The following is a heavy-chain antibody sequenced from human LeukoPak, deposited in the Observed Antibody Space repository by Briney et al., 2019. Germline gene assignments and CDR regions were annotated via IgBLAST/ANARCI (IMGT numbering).Heavy chain of an antibody. V-gene: IGHV4-59*01. CDR2: TYNSGST. CDR3: VRDRELNY. D-gene: IGHD3-10*01. Sequence: PSETLSLTCTVSGGSISIYYWSWIRQPPGKGLEWLGYTYNSGSTLYNPSLKSRVTISVDTSRNKFSLRLTSVTAADAAVYYCVRDRELNYWGQGTLVTVSS. J-gene: IGHJ4*02. CDR1: GGSISIYY.